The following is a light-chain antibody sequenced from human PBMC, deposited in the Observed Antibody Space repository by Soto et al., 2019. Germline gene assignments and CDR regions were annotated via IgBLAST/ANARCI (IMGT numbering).Light chain of an antibody. CDR1: QSVTSSY. Sequence: EIVLTQSPGTLSLSPGERATLSCRASQSVTSSYLAWYQQKPGQAPRLLIYAASSRATGIPDRFSGSGSGTDFTIIISRLAHEDFAVYFCQQYGYSATFGGGTKVEIK. CDR3: QQYGYSAT. J-gene: IGKJ4*01. CDR2: AAS. V-gene: IGKV3-20*01.